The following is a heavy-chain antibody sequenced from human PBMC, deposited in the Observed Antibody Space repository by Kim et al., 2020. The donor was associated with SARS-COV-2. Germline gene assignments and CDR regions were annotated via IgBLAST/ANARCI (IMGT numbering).Heavy chain of an antibody. V-gene: IGHV3-48*04. D-gene: IGHD3-22*01. CDR1: GFTFSSYS. J-gene: IGHJ4*02. CDR2: ISSSSSTI. CDR3: ARVGRYYDSSGYQGY. Sequence: GGSLRLSCAASGFTFSSYSMNWVRQAPGKGLEWVSYISSSSSTIYYADSVKGRFTISRDNAKNSLYLQMNSLRAEDTAVYYCARVGRYYDSSGYQGYWGQGTLVTVSS.